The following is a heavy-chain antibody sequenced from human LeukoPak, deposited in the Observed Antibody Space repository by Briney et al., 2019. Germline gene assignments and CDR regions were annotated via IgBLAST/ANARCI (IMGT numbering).Heavy chain of an antibody. CDR3: ASLRGTIDY. CDR2: ISSSSSYI. J-gene: IGHJ4*02. CDR1: GFPFNNHS. V-gene: IGHV3-21*01. Sequence: GGSLRLSCAASGFPFNNHSMNWVRQAPGKGLEWVSSISSSSSYIYYADSVKGRFTISRDNAKNSLYLQMNSLRAEDTAVYYCASLRGTIDYWGQGTLVTVSS.